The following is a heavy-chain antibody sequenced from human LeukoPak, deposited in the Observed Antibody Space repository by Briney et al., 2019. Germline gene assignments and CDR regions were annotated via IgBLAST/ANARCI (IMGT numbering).Heavy chain of an antibody. Sequence: GASVKVSCKASGYTFTSYYIHWVRQAPGQGLEWMGIINPSGGSTSYAQKFQGRVTMTRDTSTSTVYMELSSLRSEDTAVYYCARVLGGTNYYYYGMDVWGQGTTVTVSS. J-gene: IGHJ6*02. V-gene: IGHV1-46*01. CDR1: GYTFTSYY. D-gene: IGHD1-14*01. CDR3: ARVLGGTNYYYYGMDV. CDR2: INPSGGST.